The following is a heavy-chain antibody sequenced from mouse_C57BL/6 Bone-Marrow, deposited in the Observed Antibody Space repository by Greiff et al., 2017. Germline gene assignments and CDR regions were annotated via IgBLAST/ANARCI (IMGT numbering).Heavy chain of an antibody. CDR3: ANNWDAYAMDY. Sequence: QVQLQQPGAELVRPGTSVKLSCKASGYTFTSYWMHWVKQRPGQGLEWIGVIDPSDSYTNYNQKFKGKATLTVDTSSSTAYMQLSSLTSEDSAVYYCANNWDAYAMDYWGQGTSVTVSS. V-gene: IGHV1-59*01. J-gene: IGHJ4*01. CDR1: GYTFTSYW. CDR2: IDPSDSYT. D-gene: IGHD4-1*02.